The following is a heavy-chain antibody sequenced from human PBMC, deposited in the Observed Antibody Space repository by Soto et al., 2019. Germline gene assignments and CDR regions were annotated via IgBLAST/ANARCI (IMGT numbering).Heavy chain of an antibody. V-gene: IGHV4-34*01. J-gene: IGHJ4*02. CDR3: ARAPSRWLQYYFDY. CDR2: INHSGST. CDR1: GGSFSGYY. D-gene: IGHD5-12*01. Sequence: SSETLSLTCAVYGGSFSGYYWSWIRQPPGKGLEWIGEINHSGSTNYNPSLKSRVTISVDTSKNQFSLKLSSVTAADTAVYYCARAPSRWLQYYFDYWGQGTLVTISS.